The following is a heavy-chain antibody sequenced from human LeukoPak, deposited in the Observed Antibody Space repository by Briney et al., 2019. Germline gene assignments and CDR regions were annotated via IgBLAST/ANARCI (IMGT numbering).Heavy chain of an antibody. CDR1: GYTFTSYG. CDR2: ISAYNGNT. D-gene: IGHD6-6*01. Sequence: ASVKVSCKASGYTFTSYGISCVRQAPGQGLEWMGWISAYNGNTNYAQKLQGRVTMTTDTSTSTAYMELRSLRSDDTAVYYCARDLSLIYSSSSGREGYWGQGTLVTVSS. CDR3: ARDLSLIYSSSSGREGY. V-gene: IGHV1-18*01. J-gene: IGHJ4*02.